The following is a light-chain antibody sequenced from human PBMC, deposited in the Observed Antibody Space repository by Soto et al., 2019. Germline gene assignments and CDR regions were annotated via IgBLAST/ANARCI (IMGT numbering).Light chain of an antibody. CDR3: GTWDSSLSAVV. CDR1: SSNIGNNY. V-gene: IGLV1-51*01. CDR2: DNN. Sequence: QAVLTQPPSVSAAPGQKVTISCSGSSSNIGNNYVSWYQQLPGTAPKLLIYDNNKRPSGIPDRFSGSKSGTSATLGITGLQTGYEADYYCGTWDSSLSAVVFGGVTKLTVL. J-gene: IGLJ2*01.